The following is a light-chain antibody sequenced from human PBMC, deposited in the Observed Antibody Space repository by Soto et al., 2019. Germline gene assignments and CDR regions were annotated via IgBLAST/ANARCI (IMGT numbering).Light chain of an antibody. Sequence: QSVMTQHASVSGSPGQSITISCTGTSSDVGGYNYVSWYQQHPAKAPKVMIYDVSNRPSGVSNRFSGSKSGNTASLTISGLQAEDEADYYCYSYTSSSTYVFGTGTKVTVL. J-gene: IGLJ1*01. V-gene: IGLV2-14*03. CDR3: YSYTSSSTYV. CDR2: DVS. CDR1: SSDVGGYNY.